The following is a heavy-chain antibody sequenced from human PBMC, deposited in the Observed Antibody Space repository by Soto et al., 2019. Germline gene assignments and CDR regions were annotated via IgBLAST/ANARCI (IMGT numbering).Heavy chain of an antibody. V-gene: IGHV1-69*01. Sequence: PGESLKISCKGSGYSFTSYWISWVRQAPGQGLEWMGGIIPIFGTANYAQKFQGRVTITADESTSTAYMELSSLRSEDTAVYYCARTGIAVAGRSDPWGQGTLVTVSS. CDR3: ARTGIAVAGRSDP. J-gene: IGHJ5*02. D-gene: IGHD6-19*01. CDR2: IIPIFGTA. CDR1: GYSFTSYW.